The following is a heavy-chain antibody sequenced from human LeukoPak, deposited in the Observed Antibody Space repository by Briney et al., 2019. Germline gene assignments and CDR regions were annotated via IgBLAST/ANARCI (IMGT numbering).Heavy chain of an antibody. CDR3: ARQGIKAGYCTNGVCYGNDY. CDR1: GGSISSSSYY. CDR2: IYYSGST. V-gene: IGHV4-39*01. D-gene: IGHD2-8*01. Sequence: SETLSLTCTVSGGSISSSSYYWGWIRQPPGKGLEWIGSIYYSGSTYYNPSLKSRVTISVDTSKNQFSLKLSSVTAADTAVYYCARQGIKAGYCTNGVCYGNDYWGQGTLVTVSS. J-gene: IGHJ4*02.